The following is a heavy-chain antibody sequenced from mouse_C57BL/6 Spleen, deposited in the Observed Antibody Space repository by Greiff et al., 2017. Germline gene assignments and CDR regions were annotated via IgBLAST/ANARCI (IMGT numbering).Heavy chain of an antibody. D-gene: IGHD1-1*01. CDR1: GYTFTSYW. J-gene: IGHJ1*03. CDR3: ARYYCGSSHWYFDV. Sequence: VQLQQPGAELVRPGSSVKLSCKASGYTFTSYWMDWVKQRPGQGLEWIGNIYPSDSETHYNQKFKDKATLTVDKSSSTAYMQLSSLTSEDSAVYYCARYYCGSSHWYFDVWGTGTTVTVSS. CDR2: IYPSDSET. V-gene: IGHV1-61*01.